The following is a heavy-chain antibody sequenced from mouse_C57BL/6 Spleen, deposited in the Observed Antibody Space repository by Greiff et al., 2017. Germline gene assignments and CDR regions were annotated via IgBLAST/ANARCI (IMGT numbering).Heavy chain of an antibody. D-gene: IGHD2-14*01. V-gene: IGHV1-19*01. Sequence: DVQLVESGPVLVKPGASVKMSCKASGYTFTDYYMNWVKQSHGKSLEWIGVINPYNGGTSYNQKFKGKATLTVDKSSSTAYMELNSLTSEDSAVYYCARGVRRFAYWGQGTLVTVSA. CDR2: INPYNGGT. J-gene: IGHJ3*01. CDR1: GYTFTDYY. CDR3: ARGVRRFAY.